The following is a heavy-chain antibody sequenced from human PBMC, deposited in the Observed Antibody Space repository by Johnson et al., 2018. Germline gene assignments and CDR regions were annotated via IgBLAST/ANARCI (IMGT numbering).Heavy chain of an antibody. CDR2: TSYDGSDK. Sequence: VQLVESGGGVVQPGRSLRLSCEASGFIFSSYNMHWVRQAPGKGLEWVTVTSYDGSDKYYADSVTGRFTISRDNSKNTLYLQMNRLRAEDTAVYYCAKAYYYDSSGYNWYFELWGRGTLVTVSS. CDR3: AKAYYYDSSGYNWYFEL. V-gene: IGHV3-30*18. J-gene: IGHJ2*01. D-gene: IGHD3-22*01. CDR1: GFIFSSYN.